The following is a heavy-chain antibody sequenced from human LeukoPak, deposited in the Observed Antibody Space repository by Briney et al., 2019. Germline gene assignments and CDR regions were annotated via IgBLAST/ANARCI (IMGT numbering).Heavy chain of an antibody. CDR2: INTDGGNT. Sequence: PGGSLRLSCAASGFTFSGYWMHWVRQAPGKGLVWVSRINTDGGNTNYADSVKGRFTISRDNAKDTLYLQMNSLRAEDTAVYYCARELSGSRSLHFDYWGQGTLVTVSS. CDR3: ARELSGSRSLHFDY. J-gene: IGHJ4*02. D-gene: IGHD2-15*01. CDR1: GFTFSGYW. V-gene: IGHV3-74*01.